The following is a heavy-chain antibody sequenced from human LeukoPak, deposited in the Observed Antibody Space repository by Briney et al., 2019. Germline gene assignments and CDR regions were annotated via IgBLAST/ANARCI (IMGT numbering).Heavy chain of an antibody. D-gene: IGHD2-2*01. V-gene: IGHV5-51*01. Sequence: GASLQISCKGSGSIFTSYWIGGGRQLPGKGLEWMGIIYPGDSDTRYSPSFQGQVTISADKSITTAYLQWSSLKASDTAMYYCARGGYCSSTSCYRYYYYGMDVWGQGTTVTVSS. J-gene: IGHJ6*02. CDR1: GSIFTSYW. CDR2: IYPGDSDT. CDR3: ARGGYCSSTSCYRYYYYGMDV.